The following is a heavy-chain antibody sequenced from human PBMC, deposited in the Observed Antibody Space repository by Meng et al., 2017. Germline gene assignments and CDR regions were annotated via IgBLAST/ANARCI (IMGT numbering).Heavy chain of an antibody. D-gene: IGHD7-27*01. CDR2: IYHCGST. CDR1: GGSISSSNW. CDR3: ARDGRSWD. J-gene: IGHJ4*02. Sequence: QVLLQESRPVMVTPLGPLSLTCAVSGGSISSSNWWSWVRQHPGKVLEWIGDIYHCGSTNYNPSLKSRVTISVDKSKNQFSLKLSSVTAADTAVYYCARDGRSWDWGQGTLVTVSS. V-gene: IGHV4-4*02.